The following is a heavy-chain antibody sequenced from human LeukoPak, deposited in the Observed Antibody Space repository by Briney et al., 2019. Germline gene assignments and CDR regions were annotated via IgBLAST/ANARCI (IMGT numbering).Heavy chain of an antibody. J-gene: IGHJ4*02. D-gene: IGHD6-13*01. CDR2: IIPIFDTA. V-gene: IGHV1-69*01. CDR1: GGTFSSYA. CDR3: ARAMSIAAAGRSPFDY. Sequence: SVKVSCKASGGTFSSYAISWVRQAPGQGLEWMGGIIPIFDTATYAQKFQGRVTITADESTSTAYMALSSLRSEDTAVYYCARAMSIAAAGRSPFDYWGQGTPVTVSS.